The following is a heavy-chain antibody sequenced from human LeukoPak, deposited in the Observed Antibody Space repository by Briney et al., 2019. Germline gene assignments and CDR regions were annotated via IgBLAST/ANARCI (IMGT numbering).Heavy chain of an antibody. J-gene: IGHJ3*02. D-gene: IGHD1-1*01. Sequence: SETLSLTCTVSGGSISSYYWSWIRQPPGKGLEWIGYIYYSGSTNYNPSLKSRVTISVDTSKNQFSLKLSSVTAADTAVYYCARGPATTVNIWGQGTMVTVSS. CDR3: ARGPATTVNI. V-gene: IGHV4-59*01. CDR2: IYYSGST. CDR1: GGSISSYY.